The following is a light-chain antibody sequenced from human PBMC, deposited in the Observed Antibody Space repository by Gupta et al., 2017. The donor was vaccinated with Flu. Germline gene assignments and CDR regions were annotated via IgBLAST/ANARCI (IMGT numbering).Light chain of an antibody. Sequence: QAVVTQSPSLTVSPGGTVPLTCVPSTGAVTSGPCPYWFQQKPGQAPRTLINHTSNTHSWTPARLSGSLHGGKAALTLSGAQPEDEAEYYCLLSYSGARVFGGGTKVTVL. CDR1: TGAVTSGPC. CDR3: LLSYSGARV. J-gene: IGLJ3*02. CDR2: HTS. V-gene: IGLV7-46*01.